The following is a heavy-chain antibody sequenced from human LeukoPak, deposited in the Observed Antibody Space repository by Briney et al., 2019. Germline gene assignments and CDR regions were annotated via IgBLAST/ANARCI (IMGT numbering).Heavy chain of an antibody. D-gene: IGHD3-10*01. CDR2: IYYSGST. V-gene: IGHV4-59*11. Sequence: SETLSLTCTVSGGSFSSHYWSWIRQPPGKGLEWIGYIYYSGSTNYNPSLKSRVTISVDTSKNQFSLKLSSVTAADTAVYYCARDRGNDYWGQGTLVTVSS. CDR3: ARDRGNDY. J-gene: IGHJ4*02. CDR1: GGSFSSHY.